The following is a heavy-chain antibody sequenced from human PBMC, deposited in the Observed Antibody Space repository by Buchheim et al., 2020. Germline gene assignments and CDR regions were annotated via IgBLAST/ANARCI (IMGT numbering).Heavy chain of an antibody. D-gene: IGHD4-17*01. V-gene: IGHV3-33*01. CDR2: IWSDGSNK. J-gene: IGHJ6*02. Sequence: QVQLVESGGGVVQLGRSLRLSCAASGFTFSSYGMHWVRQAPGKVLEWVADIWSDGSNKYYAASVMGRFTYSSDNSKNTLYQQMNSLRAVDTAVYYCTRALYGDYLHGMDVWGQGTT. CDR1: GFTFSSYG. CDR3: TRALYGDYLHGMDV.